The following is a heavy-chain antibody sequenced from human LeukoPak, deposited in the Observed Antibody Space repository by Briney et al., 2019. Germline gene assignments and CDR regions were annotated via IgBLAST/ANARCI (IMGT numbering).Heavy chain of an antibody. D-gene: IGHD2-2*01. CDR3: AKEDIVVVPAAMNFDY. Sequence: GGSLRLSCAASGFTFSSYWMHWVRQAPGKGLEWVAFIRYDGSNKYYADSVKGRFTISRDNSKNTLYLQMNSLRAEDTAVYYCAKEDIVVVPAAMNFDYWGQGTLVTVSS. V-gene: IGHV3-30*02. J-gene: IGHJ4*02. CDR2: IRYDGSNK. CDR1: GFTFSSYW.